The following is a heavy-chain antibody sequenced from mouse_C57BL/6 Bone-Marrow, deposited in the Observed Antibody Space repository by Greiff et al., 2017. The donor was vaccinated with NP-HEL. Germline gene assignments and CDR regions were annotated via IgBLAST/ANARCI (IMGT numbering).Heavy chain of an antibody. J-gene: IGHJ4*01. V-gene: IGHV5-6*02. CDR2: ISSGGSYT. CDR1: GFTFSSYG. Sequence: DVKLVESGGDLVKPGGSLKLSCAASGFTFSSYGMSWVRQTPDKRLEWVATISSGGSYTYYPDSVKGRFTISRDNAKNTLYLQMSSLKSEDTAMYYCARHLGLLAMDYWGQGTSVTVSS. CDR3: ARHLGLLAMDY. D-gene: IGHD2-10*01.